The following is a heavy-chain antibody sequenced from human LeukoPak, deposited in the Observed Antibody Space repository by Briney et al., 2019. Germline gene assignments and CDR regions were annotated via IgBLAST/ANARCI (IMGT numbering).Heavy chain of an antibody. V-gene: IGHV1-18*01. Sequence: ASVKVSCKASGYTFTSYGISWVRQAPGQGLEWMGWISAYNGNTNYAQKLQGRVTMTTDTSTSTAYMELRSLRSDDTAVYYCARDLGGAAAGPSFDPWGKGTLVTVSS. CDR1: GYTFTSYG. D-gene: IGHD6-13*01. J-gene: IGHJ5*02. CDR3: ARDLGGAAAGPSFDP. CDR2: ISAYNGNT.